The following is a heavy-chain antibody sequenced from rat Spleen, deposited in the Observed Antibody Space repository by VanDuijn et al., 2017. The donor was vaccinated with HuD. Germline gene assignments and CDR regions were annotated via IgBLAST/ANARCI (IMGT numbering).Heavy chain of an antibody. V-gene: IGHV5-29*01. Sequence: EVQLVDSGGGLVQPGRSLKLSCAASGFTFSNYGMAWVRQAPTKGLEWVATINYDGSRTDYRDSVKGRFTISRDNAKSTLYLQMDSLRSEDTATYYCARSVFDYWGQGVMVTVSS. CDR2: INYDGSRT. J-gene: IGHJ2*01. CDR3: ARSVFDY. CDR1: GFTFSNYG.